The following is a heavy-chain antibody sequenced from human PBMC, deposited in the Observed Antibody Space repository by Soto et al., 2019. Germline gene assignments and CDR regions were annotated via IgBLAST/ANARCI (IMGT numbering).Heavy chain of an antibody. J-gene: IGHJ5*02. CDR2: INHSGST. D-gene: IGHD3-3*01. V-gene: IGHV4-34*01. CDR3: ARGWGYDFWSGYSNWFDP. Sequence: PSETLSLTCAVYGGSFSGYYWSWIRQPPGKGLEWIGEINHSGSTNYNPSLKSRVTISVDTSKNQFSLKLSSVTAADTAVYYCARGWGYDFWSGYSNWFDPWGQGTLVTVSS. CDR1: GGSFSGYY.